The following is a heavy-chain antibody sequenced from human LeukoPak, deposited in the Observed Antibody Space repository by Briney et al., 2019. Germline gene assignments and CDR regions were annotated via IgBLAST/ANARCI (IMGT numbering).Heavy chain of an antibody. J-gene: IGHJ4*02. Sequence: PGGSLRLSCAASGFTFSSYSMNWVRQAPGKGLEWVSSISSSSSYIYYADSVKGRFTISRDNAKNSLYLQMNSLRAEDTAVYYCAGSTVVTPSVDYWGQGTLVTVSS. CDR2: ISSSSSYI. CDR1: GFTFSSYS. V-gene: IGHV3-21*01. D-gene: IGHD4-23*01. CDR3: AGSTVVTPSVDY.